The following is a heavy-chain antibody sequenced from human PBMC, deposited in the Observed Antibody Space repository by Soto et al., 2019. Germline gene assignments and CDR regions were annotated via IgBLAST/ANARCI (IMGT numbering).Heavy chain of an antibody. V-gene: IGHV3-33*01. J-gene: IGHJ3*02. D-gene: IGHD3-3*02. CDR3: ARDDAFDNENGFDM. CDR1: GFPFSFYG. Sequence: GGSLRLSCAVSGFPFSFYGFHWVRQSPGKGLEWLGVVVSDGSAIYHADSLEGRFFISRDNSKDILYLQMNSLRVEDTAVYYCARDDAFDNENGFDMWGQGTMVTVSS. CDR2: VVSDGSAI.